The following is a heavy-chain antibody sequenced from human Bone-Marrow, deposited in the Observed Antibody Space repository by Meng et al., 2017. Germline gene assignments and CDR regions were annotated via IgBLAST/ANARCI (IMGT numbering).Heavy chain of an antibody. CDR3: AALGDFWS. V-gene: IGHV3-74*01. CDR2: INGAGSST. D-gene: IGHD3-3*01. CDR1: GFTFKSYW. J-gene: IGHJ4*02. Sequence: EVKRVGSGGGLVQQGGSLRLSCAASGFTFKSYWMQWVRQAPGKGLVWVSRINGAGSSTDYADSVKGRFTISRDNAKNTLYLQMHSLRAEDTAVYYCAALGDFWSWGQGTLVTVSS.